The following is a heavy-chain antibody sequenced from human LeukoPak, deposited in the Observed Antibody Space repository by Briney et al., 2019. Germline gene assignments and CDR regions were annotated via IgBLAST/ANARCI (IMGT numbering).Heavy chain of an antibody. D-gene: IGHD6-19*01. CDR1: GGSISSYY. CDR3: ARTGSSGWNYYYYYGMDV. V-gene: IGHV4-59*08. Sequence: SETLSLTYTVSGGSISSYYWSWIRQPPGKGLEWIGYIYYSGSTNYNPSLKSRVTISVDTSKNQFSLKLSSVTAADTAVYYCARTGSSGWNYYYYYGMDVWGQGTTVTVSS. J-gene: IGHJ6*02. CDR2: IYYSGST.